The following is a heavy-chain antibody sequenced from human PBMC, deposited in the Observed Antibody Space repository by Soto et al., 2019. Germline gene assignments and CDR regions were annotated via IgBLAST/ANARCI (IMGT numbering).Heavy chain of an antibody. J-gene: IGHJ3*02. V-gene: IGHV3-23*01. CDR3: AKPRGFLLAQCAFDI. D-gene: IGHD3-3*01. CDR2: ISGSGGST. CDR1: GFTFSSYA. Sequence: GGSLRLSCAASGFTFSSYAMSWVRQAPGKGLERVSAISGSGGSTYYADSVKGRFTISRDNSKNTLYLQMNSLRAEDTAVYYCAKPRGFLLAQCAFDIWGQGTMVTVSS.